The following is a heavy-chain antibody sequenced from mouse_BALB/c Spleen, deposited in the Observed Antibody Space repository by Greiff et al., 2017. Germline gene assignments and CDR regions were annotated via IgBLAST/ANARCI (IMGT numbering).Heavy chain of an antibody. V-gene: IGHV3-2*02. CDR2: ISYSGST. D-gene: IGHD2-4*01. Sequence: EVQLVESGPGLVKPSQSLSLTCTVTGYSITSDYAWNWIRQFPGNKLEWMGYISYSGSTSYNPSLKSRISITRDTSKNQFFLQLNSVTTEDTATYYCASGDYGYYAMDYWGQGTSVTVSS. J-gene: IGHJ4*01. CDR1: GYSITSDYA. CDR3: ASGDYGYYAMDY.